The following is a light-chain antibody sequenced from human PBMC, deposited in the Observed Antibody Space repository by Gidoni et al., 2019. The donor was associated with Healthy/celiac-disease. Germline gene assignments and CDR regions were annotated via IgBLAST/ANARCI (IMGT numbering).Light chain of an antibody. CDR3: QQYNSLGT. CDR1: QSISSW. J-gene: IGKJ1*01. Sequence: IQMTQSPSTLSASVGDRVTITCRASQSISSWLAWYQQKPGKAPKLLIYDASSLESGGPSRFSGGGSETEFTLTISSLQPDDFATYYCQQYNSLGTFGQGTKVEIK. V-gene: IGKV1-5*01. CDR2: DAS.